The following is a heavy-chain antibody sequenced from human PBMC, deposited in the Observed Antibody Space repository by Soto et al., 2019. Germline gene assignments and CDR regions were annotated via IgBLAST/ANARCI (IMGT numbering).Heavy chain of an antibody. Sequence: EVQLVESGGGLVKPGGSLRLSCAASGFTFSNHHMHWVRQAPGKGLEWVSSISTSSDYIYYVDSVQGRFTISRDNAKNSLYLQMNSLRADDTAVYYCARREGNYYDYWGQGTLVTVSS. J-gene: IGHJ4*02. D-gene: IGHD6-13*01. V-gene: IGHV3-21*01. CDR3: ARREGNYYDY. CDR1: GFTFSNHH. CDR2: ISTSSDYI.